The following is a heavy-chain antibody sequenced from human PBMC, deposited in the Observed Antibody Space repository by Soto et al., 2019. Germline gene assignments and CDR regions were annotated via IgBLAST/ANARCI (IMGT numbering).Heavy chain of an antibody. V-gene: IGHV3-21*01. J-gene: IGHJ4*02. CDR1: GFTFSSYS. Sequence: PXGSLRLSCAAAGFTFSSYSMNWVRQAPGKGLEWVSSISSSSSYIYYADSVKGRFTTSRDNAKNSLYLQMNSLRAEDTAVYYCARTDTAVAGRLPDYWGQGPLVTVSS. CDR3: ARTDTAVAGRLPDY. D-gene: IGHD6-19*01. CDR2: ISSSSSYI.